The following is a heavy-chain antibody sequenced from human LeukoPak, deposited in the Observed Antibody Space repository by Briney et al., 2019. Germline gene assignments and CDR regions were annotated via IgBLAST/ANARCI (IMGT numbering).Heavy chain of an antibody. Sequence: ASVKVSCXASGYTFTSYYMHWMRQAPGQGLEWMGIINPSGGSTSYAQKLQGRDTMTRDTSTSTVYMELSSLRSEDTAVYYCARGNYNWNDPHYMDVWGKGTTVTVSS. CDR3: ARGNYNWNDPHYMDV. V-gene: IGHV1-46*04. CDR2: INPSGGST. D-gene: IGHD1-1*01. J-gene: IGHJ6*03. CDR1: GYTFTSYY.